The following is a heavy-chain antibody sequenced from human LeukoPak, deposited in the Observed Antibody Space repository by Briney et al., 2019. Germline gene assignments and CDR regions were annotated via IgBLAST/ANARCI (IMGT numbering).Heavy chain of an antibody. CDR1: GYTFTSYD. V-gene: IGHV1-8*03. J-gene: IGHJ4*02. Sequence: ASVKVSCKASGYTFTSYDINWVRQATGQGLEWMGWMNPNSGNTGYAQKFQGRVTITRNTSISTAYMELSSLRSEDTAVHYCASSPLSYHGSGSYYNVVDYWGQGTLVTVSS. CDR3: ASSPLSYHGSGSYYNVVDY. CDR2: MNPNSGNT. D-gene: IGHD3-10*01.